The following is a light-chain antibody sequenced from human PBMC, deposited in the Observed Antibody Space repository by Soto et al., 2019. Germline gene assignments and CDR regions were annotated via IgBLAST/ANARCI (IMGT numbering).Light chain of an antibody. CDR2: EFS. CDR1: SSDVGGYNY. V-gene: IGLV2-14*01. CDR3: TSYTSTTTYV. Sequence: SALTQPAPVSGSPGQSITISCTGTSSDVGGYNYVSWYQQHPGKAPKLMIYEFSNRPSGVSNRFSGSKSGNTASLTISGLQAEDEADYYCTSYTSTTTYVFGTGTKV. J-gene: IGLJ1*01.